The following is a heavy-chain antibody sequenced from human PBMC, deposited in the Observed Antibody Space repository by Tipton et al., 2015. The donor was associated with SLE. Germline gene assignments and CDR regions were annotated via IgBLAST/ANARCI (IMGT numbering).Heavy chain of an antibody. D-gene: IGHD1-7*01. V-gene: IGHV4-4*07. CDR1: GGSISSYY. CDR3: ARGEVYNWNYLYYYYMDV. CDR2: IYTSGST. Sequence: TLSLTCTVSGGSISSYYWSWIRQPAGKGLEWIGRIYTSGSTNYNPSLKSRVTMSVDTSKNQFSLKLSSVTAADTAVYYCARGEVYNWNYLYYYYMDVWGKGTTVTVSS. J-gene: IGHJ6*03.